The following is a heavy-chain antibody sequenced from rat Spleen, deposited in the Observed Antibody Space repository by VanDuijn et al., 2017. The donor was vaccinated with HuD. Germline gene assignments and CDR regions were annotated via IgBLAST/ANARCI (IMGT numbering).Heavy chain of an antibody. V-gene: IGHV5-25*01. J-gene: IGHJ3*01. D-gene: IGHD1-8*01. CDR3: ARHGTTIALDY. CDR1: GFTFSNYH. Sequence: EVQLVESGGGLVQPGRSMKLSCAASGFTFSNYHMAWVRQAPTKGLEWFAYISYNGGSTYYRDSVKGRFTISRDNAKSTLNLQMDSLRSEDTATYHCARHGTTIALDYWGQGTLVTVSS. CDR2: ISYNGGST.